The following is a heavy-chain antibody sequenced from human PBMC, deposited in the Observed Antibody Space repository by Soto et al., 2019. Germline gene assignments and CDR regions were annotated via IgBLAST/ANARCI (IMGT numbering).Heavy chain of an antibody. J-gene: IGHJ3*02. D-gene: IGHD2-21*01. Sequence: PGGSLRLSCAASGFTFSSYAMSWVRQAPGKGLEWVSAISGSGGSTYYADSVKGRFTISRDNSKNTLYLQMNSLRAEDTAVYYCARSCGGDCYTDAFDIWGQGTMVTVSS. CDR3: ARSCGGDCYTDAFDI. CDR2: ISGSGGST. V-gene: IGHV3-23*01. CDR1: GFTFSSYA.